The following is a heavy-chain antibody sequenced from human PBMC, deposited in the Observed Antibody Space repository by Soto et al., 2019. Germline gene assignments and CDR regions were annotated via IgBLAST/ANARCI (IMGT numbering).Heavy chain of an antibody. CDR2: INHSGST. V-gene: IGHV4-34*01. Sequence: KPSETLSLTCAVYGGSFSGYYWSWIRQPPGKGLEWIGEINHSGSTNYNPSLKSRVTISVDTSKNQFSLKLSSVTAADTAVYYCARRVNWNSGLDYWGQGTLVTVSS. CDR3: ARRVNWNSGLDY. CDR1: GGSFSGYY. D-gene: IGHD1-7*01. J-gene: IGHJ4*02.